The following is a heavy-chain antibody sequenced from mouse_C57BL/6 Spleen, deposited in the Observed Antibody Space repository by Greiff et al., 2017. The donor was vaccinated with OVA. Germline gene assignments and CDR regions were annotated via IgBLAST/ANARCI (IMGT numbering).Heavy chain of an antibody. CDR1: GYTFTSYW. V-gene: IGHV1-55*01. J-gene: IGHJ3*01. D-gene: IGHD2-5*01. CDR3: AREGLAYYSNYEGFAY. CDR2: IYPGSGST. Sequence: VQLQQSGAELVKPGASVKMSCKASGYTFTSYWITWVKQRPGQGLEWIGDIYPGSGSTNYNEKFKSKATLTVDTSSSTAYMQLSSLTSEDSAVYYCAREGLAYYSNYEGFAYWGQGTLVTVSA.